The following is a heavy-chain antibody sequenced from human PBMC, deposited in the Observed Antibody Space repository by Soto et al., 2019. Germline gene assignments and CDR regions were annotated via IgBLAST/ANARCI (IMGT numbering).Heavy chain of an antibody. CDR2: ISSSSSTI. J-gene: IGHJ4*02. D-gene: IGHD4-17*01. CDR3: ASPLRDYGGPYDY. CDR1: GFTFSSYS. Sequence: GGSLRLSCAASGFTFSSYSRNWVRQAPGKGLEWVSYISSSSSTIYYADSVKGRFTISRDNAKNSLYLQMNSLRAEDTAVYYCASPLRDYGGPYDYWGQGTLVTVSS. V-gene: IGHV3-48*01.